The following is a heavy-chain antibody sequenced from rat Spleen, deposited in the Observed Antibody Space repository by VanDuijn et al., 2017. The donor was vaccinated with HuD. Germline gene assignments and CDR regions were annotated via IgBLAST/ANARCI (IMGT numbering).Heavy chain of an antibody. D-gene: IGHD1-2*01. Sequence: EVQLVESGGGLVQSGRSLKLSCAASGFTFTNYGMHWIRQAPTNGLEWVASISTGGGSTYYRDSVKGRFTISRDNAKSTLYLQMNSLRSEDTATYYCATDDYSSYWGQGVMVTVSS. CDR1: GFTFTNYG. CDR2: ISTGGGST. J-gene: IGHJ2*01. V-gene: IGHV5-19*01. CDR3: ATDDYSSY.